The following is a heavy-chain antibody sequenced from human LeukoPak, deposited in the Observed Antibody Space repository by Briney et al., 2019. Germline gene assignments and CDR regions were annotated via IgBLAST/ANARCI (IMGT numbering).Heavy chain of an antibody. CDR2: IRRIAYGGTT. J-gene: IGHJ4*02. D-gene: IGHD2-2*01. V-gene: IGHV3-49*04. Sequence: GRSLRLACTASGFTAGEYAMSCVRQAAGKWLEWVGFIRRIAYGGTTEYAASVKGRVTISRDDSKSIAYLQMNSLKTEDTAVYYCTRDFVVVPAAIDLFDYWGQGTLVTVSS. CDR1: GFTAGEYA. CDR3: TRDFVVVPAAIDLFDY.